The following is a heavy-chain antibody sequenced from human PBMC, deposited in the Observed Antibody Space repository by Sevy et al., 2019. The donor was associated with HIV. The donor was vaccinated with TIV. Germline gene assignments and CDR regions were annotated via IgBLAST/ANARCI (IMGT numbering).Heavy chain of an antibody. D-gene: IGHD6-19*01. CDR1: GGSIRTYL. J-gene: IGHJ3*02. Sequence: SETLSLTCTVSGGSIRTYLWTWIRQPPGKGLEYIGNIFYGGSANYNPSLKSRVTISVGTSTNQLSLRLSPVTAADTAVYYCARPYSSGWSGAFDIWGQGTMVTVSS. CDR2: IFYGGSA. CDR3: ARPYSSGWSGAFDI. V-gene: IGHV4-59*08.